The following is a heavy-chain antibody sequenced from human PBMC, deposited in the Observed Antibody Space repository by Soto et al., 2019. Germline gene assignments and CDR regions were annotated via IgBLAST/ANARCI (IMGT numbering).Heavy chain of an antibody. CDR2: ISAYNGNT. CDR3: ARVSVDIVATAYYYYYGMDV. D-gene: IGHD5-12*01. V-gene: IGHV1-18*01. CDR1: GYTLTSDG. Sequence: GAPVKVSCKASGYTLTSDGRSWVRQAPGQGREGLGWISAYNGNTNYAQKLQGRVTMTTATSTSTAYMELRSLRSDDTAVYYCARVSVDIVATAYYYYYGMDVWGQGTTVTVSS. J-gene: IGHJ6*02.